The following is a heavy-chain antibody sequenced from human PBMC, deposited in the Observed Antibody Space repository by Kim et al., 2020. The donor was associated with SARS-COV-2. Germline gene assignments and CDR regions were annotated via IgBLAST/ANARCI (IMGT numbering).Heavy chain of an antibody. CDR2: ISSSSSYI. J-gene: IGHJ4*02. CDR1: GFTFSSYS. D-gene: IGHD4-17*01. V-gene: IGHV3-21*01. CDR3: ASTTVVIY. Sequence: GGSLRLSCAASGFTFSSYSMNWVRQAPGKGLEWVSSISSSSSYIYYADSVKGRFTISRDTAKTSLYLQMNSMRAEDTAVYYCASTTVVIYWGQGTLVTVSS.